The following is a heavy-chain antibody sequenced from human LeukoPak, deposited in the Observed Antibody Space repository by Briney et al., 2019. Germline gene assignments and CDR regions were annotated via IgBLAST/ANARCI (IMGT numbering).Heavy chain of an antibody. CDR1: GFSLTTGGVG. J-gene: IGHJ6*02. CDR3: AHTKTVDRIQLWSQSSYYYGMDV. D-gene: IGHD5-18*01. V-gene: IGHV2-5*01. CDR2: IYWNDDK. Sequence: SGPTLVKPTQTLTLTCTFSGFSLTTGGVGVGWIRQPPGKALEWLALIYWNDDKRYSPSLKSRLTITKDTSKNQVVLTMTNMDPVDTATYYCAHTKTVDRIQLWSQSSYYYGMDVWGQGTTVTVSS.